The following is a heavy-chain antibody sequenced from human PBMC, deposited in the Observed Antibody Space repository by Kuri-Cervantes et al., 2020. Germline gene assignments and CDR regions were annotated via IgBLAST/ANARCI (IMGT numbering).Heavy chain of an antibody. CDR3: ASILQDWGIAVAGTGAFDI. V-gene: IGHV1-46*01. CDR1: GYTFTSYY. D-gene: IGHD6-19*01. Sequence: GGSLRLSCKASGYTFTSYYMHWVRQAPGQGLEWMGIINPSGGSTSYAQKFQGRVTMTRDTSTSTVYMELSSLRSEDTAVYYCASILQDWGIAVAGTGAFDIWGQGTMVTVSS. CDR2: INPSGGST. J-gene: IGHJ3*02.